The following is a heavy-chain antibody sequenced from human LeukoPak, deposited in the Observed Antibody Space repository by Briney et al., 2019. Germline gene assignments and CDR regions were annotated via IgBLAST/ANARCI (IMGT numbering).Heavy chain of an antibody. CDR3: ARNTGGYSYGYNYYMDV. Sequence: SETLSLTCTVSGGSISSYYWSWIRQPAGNGLEWIGRIYTSGSTNYNPSLKSRVTMSVDTSKNQFSLKLSSVTAADTAVYYCARNTGGYSYGYNYYMDVWGKGTTVTVSS. V-gene: IGHV4-4*07. CDR2: IYTSGST. D-gene: IGHD5-18*01. CDR1: GGSISSYY. J-gene: IGHJ6*03.